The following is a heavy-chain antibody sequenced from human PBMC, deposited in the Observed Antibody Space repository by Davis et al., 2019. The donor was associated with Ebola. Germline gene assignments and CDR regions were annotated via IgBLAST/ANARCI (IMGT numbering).Heavy chain of an antibody. CDR2: ISSSSSYI. CDR1: GFTFSSYS. V-gene: IGHV3-21*01. D-gene: IGHD2-2*01. J-gene: IGHJ6*04. CDR3: ARQKGYSSTRGYYYGMDV. Sequence: GESLKISCAASGFTFSSYSMNWVRQAPGKGLEWVSYISSSSSYIYYVDSVKGRFTISRDNAKNSLYLQMNSLRAEDTAVYYCARQKGYSSTRGYYYGMDVWGKGTTVTVSS.